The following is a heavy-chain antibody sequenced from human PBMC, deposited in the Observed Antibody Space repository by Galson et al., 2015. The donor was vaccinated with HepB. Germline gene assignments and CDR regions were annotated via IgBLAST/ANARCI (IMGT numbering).Heavy chain of an antibody. Sequence: SLRLSCAASGFTFSDYYMGWIRQAPGKGLEWVSYISSSGSTIYYADSVKGRFTISRGNAKNSLYLQMNSLRAEDTAVYYCAKEMGPNQLAPGDDAFDIWGQGTMVTVSS. CDR2: ISSSGSTI. J-gene: IGHJ3*02. D-gene: IGHD6-13*01. CDR1: GFTFSDYY. V-gene: IGHV3-11*01. CDR3: AKEMGPNQLAPGDDAFDI.